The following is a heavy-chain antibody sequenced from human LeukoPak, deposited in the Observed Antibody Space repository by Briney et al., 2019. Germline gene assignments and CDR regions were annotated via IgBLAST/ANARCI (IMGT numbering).Heavy chain of an antibody. V-gene: IGHV4-34*01. CDR1: GGSFSGYY. J-gene: IGHJ4*02. CDR2: INHSGST. D-gene: IGHD2-2*01. Sequence: SETLSLTCAVYGGSFSGYYWSWIRQPPGKGLEWIGEINHSGSTNYNPSLKSRVTISVDTSKNQFSLKLSSVTAADTAVYYCAGRCSTSCYAQFGYWGQGTLVTASS. CDR3: AGRCSTSCYAQFGY.